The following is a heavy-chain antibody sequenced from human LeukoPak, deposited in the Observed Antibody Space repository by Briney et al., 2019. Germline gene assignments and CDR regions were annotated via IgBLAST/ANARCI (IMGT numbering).Heavy chain of an antibody. J-gene: IGHJ5*02. CDR3: ARGLGILLWFGELSNWFDP. CDR2: INHSGST. D-gene: IGHD3-10*01. Sequence: PSETLSLTCAVYGGSFSGYYWSWIRQPPGKGLEWIGEINHSGSTNYNPSLKSRVTTSVDTSKNQFSLKLSSVTAADTAVYYCARGLGILLWFGELSNWFDPWGQGTLVTVSS. CDR1: GGSFSGYY. V-gene: IGHV4-34*01.